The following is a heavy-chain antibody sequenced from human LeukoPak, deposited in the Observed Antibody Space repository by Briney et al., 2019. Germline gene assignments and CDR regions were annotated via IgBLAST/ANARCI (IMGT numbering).Heavy chain of an antibody. CDR3: AKTNGYYDY. D-gene: IGHD3-22*01. V-gene: IGHV3-23*01. J-gene: IGHJ4*02. Sequence: GGSLRLSCAASGFTFSNNGMSWVRQSPGRGLDWVSGISGGGDTTYYAESVKGRFTISRDNSKNTLFLQMNSLTAEDTAVYYCAKTNGYYDYWGQGTLVAVSS. CDR2: ISGGGDTT. CDR1: GFTFSNNG.